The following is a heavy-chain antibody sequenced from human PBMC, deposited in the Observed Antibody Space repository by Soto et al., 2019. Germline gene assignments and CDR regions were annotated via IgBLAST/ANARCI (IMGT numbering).Heavy chain of an antibody. J-gene: IGHJ4*02. CDR3: ARREIQGPIDY. V-gene: IGHV4-28*01. CDR2: IYYSGTT. D-gene: IGHD1-26*01. CDR1: GYSISSSNW. Sequence: QVQLQESGPGLVKPSDTLSLTCAVSGYSISSSNWWGWIRQPPGKGLEWIGYIYYSGTTYYNPSLKSXDTGSXXTSKNQFSLKLTSVTAVDTAVYYCARREIQGPIDYWGQGTLVTVSS.